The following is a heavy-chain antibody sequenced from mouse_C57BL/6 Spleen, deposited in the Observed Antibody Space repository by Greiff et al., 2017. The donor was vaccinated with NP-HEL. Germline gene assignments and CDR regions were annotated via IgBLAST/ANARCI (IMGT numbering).Heavy chain of an antibody. CDR3: ARDGSSSYFDY. CDR2: ISSGGSYT. CDR1: GFTFSSYG. V-gene: IGHV5-6*01. D-gene: IGHD1-1*01. Sequence: EVQVVESGGDLVKPGGSLKLSCAASGFTFSSYGMSWVRQTPDKRLEWVATISSGGSYTYYPDSVKGRFTISRDNAKNTLYLQMSSLKSEDTAMYYCARDGSSSYFDYWGQGTTLTVSS. J-gene: IGHJ2*01.